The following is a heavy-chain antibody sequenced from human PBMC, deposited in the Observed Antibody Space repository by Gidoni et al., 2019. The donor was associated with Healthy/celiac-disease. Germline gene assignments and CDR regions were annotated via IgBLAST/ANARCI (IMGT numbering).Heavy chain of an antibody. CDR3: ARDGNYYYDSSGFIFSYYYGMDV. V-gene: IGHV3-21*01. CDR1: GFTFSSYN. J-gene: IGHJ6*02. D-gene: IGHD3-22*01. CDR2: ISSSSSYI. Sequence: EVQLVESGGGLVKPGGSLRLSCAASGFTFSSYNMTWVRQAPGKGLEWVSSISSSSSYIYYADSVKGRFTISRDNAKNSLYLQMNSLRAEDTAVYYCARDGNYYYDSSGFIFSYYYGMDVWGQGTTVTVSS.